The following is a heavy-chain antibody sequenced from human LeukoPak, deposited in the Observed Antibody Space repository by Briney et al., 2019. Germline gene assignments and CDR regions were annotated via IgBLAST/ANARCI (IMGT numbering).Heavy chain of an antibody. CDR1: GFTFSSYW. V-gene: IGHV3-74*01. J-gene: IGHJ4*02. CDR3: ARVRYDGSGYYYGYFDY. D-gene: IGHD3-22*01. CDR2: INSDGSST. Sequence: SGGSLRLSCAASGFTFSSYWMHWVRQAPGKGLVWVSRINSDGSSTSYADSVKGRFTISRDNAKNTLYLQMNSLRSEDTAVYYCARVRYDGSGYYYGYFDYWGQGTLVTVSA.